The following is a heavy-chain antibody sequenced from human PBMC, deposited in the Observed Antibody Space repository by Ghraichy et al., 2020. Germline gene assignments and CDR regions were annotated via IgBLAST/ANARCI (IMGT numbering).Heavy chain of an antibody. CDR2: IHGRGTT. J-gene: IGHJ4*02. V-gene: IGHV3-66*01. Sequence: GESLNISCAASGFSVISNYMSWVRQAPGKGLEWVSLIHGRGTTSYIDSVKGRFTITRDNSVNAVYLQLQSLRAEDTAVYYCARGGTAGALDLWGQGTLVTV. D-gene: IGHD6-13*01. CDR1: GFSVISNY. CDR3: ARGGTAGALDL.